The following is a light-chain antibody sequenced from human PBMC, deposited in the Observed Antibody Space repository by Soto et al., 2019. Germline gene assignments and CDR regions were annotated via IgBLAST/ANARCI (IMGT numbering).Light chain of an antibody. V-gene: IGKV4-1*01. CDR2: WAS. Sequence: DIVMTQSPDSLAVSLGERATINCKSSQSVLYSSNNKNYLSWYQQTPGQPPKLLIYWASSRESGVPDRFSGSGSWTDFTLTISNLQAEDVAIYYCHQYYDTPYTFGQGTKLEI. J-gene: IGKJ2*01. CDR1: QSVLYSSNNKNY. CDR3: HQYYDTPYT.